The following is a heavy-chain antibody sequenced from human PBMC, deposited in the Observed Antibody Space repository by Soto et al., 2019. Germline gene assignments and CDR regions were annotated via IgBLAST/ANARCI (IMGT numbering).Heavy chain of an antibody. D-gene: IGHD6-13*01. CDR1: GGSISSYY. J-gene: IGHJ4*02. CDR3: ARAYSSSRGVDY. CDR2: IYYSGST. V-gene: IGHV4-59*01. Sequence: SETLSLTSTVSGGSISSYYWSWMRQPPGKGLEWIGYIYYSGSTNYNPSLKSRVTISVDTSKNQFSLKLSSVTAADTAVYYCARAYSSSRGVDYWGQGTLVTVS.